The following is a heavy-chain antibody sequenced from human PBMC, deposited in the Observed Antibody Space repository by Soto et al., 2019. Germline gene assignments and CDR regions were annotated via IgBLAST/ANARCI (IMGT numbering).Heavy chain of an antibody. Sequence: QVQLVESGGGVVQPGRSLRLSCAASGFTFSSYGMHWVRQAPGKGLEWVAVIWYDGSNKYYADSVKGRFTISRDNSKNTLYLQMNSLRAEDTAVYYCARDRMVREPTYNWLDPWGQGTLVTVSS. CDR2: IWYDGSNK. CDR1: GFTFSSYG. D-gene: IGHD3-10*01. CDR3: ARDRMVREPTYNWLDP. J-gene: IGHJ5*02. V-gene: IGHV3-33*01.